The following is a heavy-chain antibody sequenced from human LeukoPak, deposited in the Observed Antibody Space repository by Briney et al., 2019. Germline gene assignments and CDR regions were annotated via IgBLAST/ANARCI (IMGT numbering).Heavy chain of an antibody. V-gene: IGHV2-70*04. CDR2: IDWDDDK. Sequence: SGPALVKPTQTLTLTCTFSGFSLSTSGMRVSWIGQPPGKALEWLARIDWDDDKFYSTSLKTRLTISKDTSKNQVVLTMTNMDPVDTATYYCARGAGTDDAFDIWGQGTMVTVSS. J-gene: IGHJ3*02. D-gene: IGHD6-13*01. CDR3: ARGAGTDDAFDI. CDR1: GFSLSTSGMR.